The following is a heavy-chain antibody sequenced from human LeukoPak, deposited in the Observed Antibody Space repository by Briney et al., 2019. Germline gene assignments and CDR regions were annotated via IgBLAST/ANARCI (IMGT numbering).Heavy chain of an antibody. D-gene: IGHD1-1*01. CDR2: IYTSGST. Sequence: PSETLSLTCTVSGGSISSYYWSWIRQPAGKGLEWIGRIYTSGSTNDNPSLKSRVTMSVDPSKNQCSLKLSSVTAADTAVYYCAIPGYNWNGGLDCWGQGTLVSVSS. CDR1: GGSISSYY. CDR3: AIPGYNWNGGLDC. J-gene: IGHJ4*02. V-gene: IGHV4-4*07.